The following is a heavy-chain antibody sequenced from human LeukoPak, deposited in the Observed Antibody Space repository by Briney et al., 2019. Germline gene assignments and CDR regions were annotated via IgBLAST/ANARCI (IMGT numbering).Heavy chain of an antibody. D-gene: IGHD2-15*01. CDR3: ARSVVVAATFDY. V-gene: IGHV4-39*01. CDR2: IYHTGAT. Sequence: NPSETLSLTCTVSGGSFSSTSYYWGWIRQPPGKGLEWIANIYHTGATYYNPSLKSRVTISLDTSANQFSLKVNSVTAADTAVYYCARSVVVAATFDYWGQGTLVTVSS. CDR1: GGSFSSTSYY. J-gene: IGHJ4*02.